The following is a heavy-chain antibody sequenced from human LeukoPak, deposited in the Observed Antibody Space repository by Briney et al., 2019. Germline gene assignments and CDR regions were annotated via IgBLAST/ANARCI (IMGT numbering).Heavy chain of an antibody. J-gene: IGHJ4*02. CDR1: GFTFNKFW. D-gene: IGHD5-18*01. CDR2: IKHDGRDK. Sequence: PGGSLRLSCAASGFTFNKFWMSWVRQAPGKGLEWVANIKHDGRDKYYVDSVKGRFSISRDNAKNSLYLQMNSLRAEDSAVYYCATIQLWKFDYWGQGTLVTVSS. V-gene: IGHV3-7*01. CDR3: ATIQLWKFDY.